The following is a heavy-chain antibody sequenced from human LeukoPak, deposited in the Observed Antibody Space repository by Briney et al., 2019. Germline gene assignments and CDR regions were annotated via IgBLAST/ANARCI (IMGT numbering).Heavy chain of an antibody. J-gene: IGHJ6*02. Sequence: GGSLRLSCAVSGFTFNTYVMSWVRQAPGKGLEWVSAISGSGGGTYYVASVKGRFTISRDNSKNTLYLQMNGLRAEDTAVYYCATVYSSSPLRPMDVWGQGTTVTVSS. CDR3: ATVYSSSPLRPMDV. CDR2: ISGSGGGT. V-gene: IGHV3-23*01. CDR1: GFTFNTYV. D-gene: IGHD2-2*01.